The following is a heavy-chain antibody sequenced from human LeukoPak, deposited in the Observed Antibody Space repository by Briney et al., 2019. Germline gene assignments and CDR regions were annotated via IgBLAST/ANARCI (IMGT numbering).Heavy chain of an antibody. CDR1: GFTFSSYT. V-gene: IGHV3-48*04. D-gene: IGHD2-15*01. J-gene: IGHJ3*01. CDR3: ARESYCSGGSCYSGRAFDV. CDR2: ISSSGSTI. Sequence: PGGSLRLSCAASGFTFSSYTMNWVRQAPGKGLEWVSYISSSGSTIYYADSVKGRFTISRDNAKNSLYLQMNSLRAEDTAVYYCARESYCSGGSCYSGRAFDVWGQGTMVTVSS.